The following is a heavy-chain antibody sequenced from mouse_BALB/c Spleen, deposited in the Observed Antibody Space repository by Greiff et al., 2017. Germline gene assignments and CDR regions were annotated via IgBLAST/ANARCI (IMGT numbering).Heavy chain of an antibody. CDR3: ARAYGSSYWYFDV. D-gene: IGHD1-1*01. CDR1: GFSLTGYG. Sequence: VQLKESGPGLVAPSQSLSITCTVSGFSLTGYGVNWVRQPPGKGLEWLGMIWGDGSTDYNSALKSRLSISKDNSKSQVFLKMNSLQTDDTARYYCARAYGSSYWYFDVWGAGTTVTVSS. CDR2: IWGDGST. V-gene: IGHV2-6-7*01. J-gene: IGHJ1*01.